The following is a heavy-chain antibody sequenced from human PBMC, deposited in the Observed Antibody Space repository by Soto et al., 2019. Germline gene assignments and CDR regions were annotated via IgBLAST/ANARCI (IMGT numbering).Heavy chain of an antibody. V-gene: IGHV4-34*01. CDR3: ARSRPNYYGSGSYSSWFDP. J-gene: IGHJ5*02. D-gene: IGHD3-10*01. CDR1: GGSFSGYY. CDR2: INHSGST. Sequence: ETLSLTCAVYGGSFSGYYWSWIRQPPGKGLEWIGEINHSGSTNYNPSLKSRVTISVDTSKNQFSLKLSSVTAADTAVYYCARSRPNYYGSGSYSSWFDPWGQGTLVTVSS.